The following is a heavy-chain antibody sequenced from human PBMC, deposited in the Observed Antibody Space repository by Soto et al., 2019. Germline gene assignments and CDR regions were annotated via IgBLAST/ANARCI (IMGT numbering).Heavy chain of an antibody. V-gene: IGHV1-46*01. CDR2: INPSGGST. D-gene: IGHD3-22*01. Sequence: ASVKVSCKPSGDTFTSYSFSWVRQVPGQGLEWMGRINPSGGSTSYAQKFQGRVTMTRDTSISTAYMELSSLRSEDTAVYYCATWTDYYDSSGYYLFDAFDIWGQGTMVTVSS. CDR3: ATWTDYYDSSGYYLFDAFDI. J-gene: IGHJ3*02. CDR1: GDTFTSYS.